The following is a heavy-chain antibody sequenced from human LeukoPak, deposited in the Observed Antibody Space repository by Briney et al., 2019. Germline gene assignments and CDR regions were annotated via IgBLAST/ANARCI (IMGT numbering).Heavy chain of an antibody. Sequence: SETLSLICNVSGGSISAYYWSWIRQPPGKGLEYMGYIYYSGSTDYNPSFKSRITISVDTSKNQFSLKLSSVTAADTAVYYCARHYYDTSGYYYFDYWGQGTLVTVSS. V-gene: IGHV4-59*08. D-gene: IGHD3-22*01. J-gene: IGHJ4*02. CDR3: ARHYYDTSGYYYFDY. CDR2: IYYSGST. CDR1: GGSISAYY.